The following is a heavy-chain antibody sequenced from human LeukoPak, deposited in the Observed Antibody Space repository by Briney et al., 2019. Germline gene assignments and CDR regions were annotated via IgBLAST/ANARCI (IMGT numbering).Heavy chain of an antibody. CDR2: IYTSGST. J-gene: IGHJ4*02. CDR3: ASSWITMVRGVINFDY. D-gene: IGHD3-10*01. Sequence: SETLSLTCTVSVGSISSGSYVWSWIRQRPGKGLEWIGRIYTSGSTNYNLSLKSRVTISVDTSKNQFSLKLSSVTAADTAVYYCASSWITMVRGVINFDYWGQGTLVTVSS. V-gene: IGHV4-61*02. CDR1: VGSISSGSYV.